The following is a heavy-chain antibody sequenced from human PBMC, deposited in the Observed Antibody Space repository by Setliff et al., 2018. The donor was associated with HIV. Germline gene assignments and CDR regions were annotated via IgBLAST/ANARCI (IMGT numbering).Heavy chain of an antibody. J-gene: IGHJ4*02. Sequence: GGSLRLSCAASGFSFDNYAMHWVRQAPGQGLEWVAVISYDGTNKYYSDSVKGRFTIPRDHSKNTLYLQTNSLRPEDTAVYYCAKDPGSVYSYYVDYWGQGTLVTVSS. V-gene: IGHV3-30*04. CDR2: ISYDGTNK. CDR1: GFSFDNYA. CDR3: AKDPGSVYSYYVDY. D-gene: IGHD3-22*01.